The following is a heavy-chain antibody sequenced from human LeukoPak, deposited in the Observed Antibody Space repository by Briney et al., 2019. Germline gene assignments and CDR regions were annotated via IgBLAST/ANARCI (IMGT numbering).Heavy chain of an antibody. CDR3: ARHLRLPLGVIPYYYYYMDV. V-gene: IGHV4-34*01. CDR2: INHSGST. D-gene: IGHD3-22*01. J-gene: IGHJ6*03. CDR1: GGSFSGYY. Sequence: SETLSLTCAVYGGSFSGYYWSWIRQPPGKGLEWIGEINHSGSTNYNPSLKSRVTISVDTSKNQFSLKLSSVTAADTAVYYCARHLRLPLGVIPYYYYYMDVWGKGTTVTVSS.